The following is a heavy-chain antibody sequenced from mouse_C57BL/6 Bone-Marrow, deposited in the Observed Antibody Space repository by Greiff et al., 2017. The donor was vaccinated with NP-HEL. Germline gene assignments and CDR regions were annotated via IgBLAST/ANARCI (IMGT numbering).Heavy chain of an antibody. CDR1: GFTFSDSY. D-gene: IGHD2-5*01. Sequence: EVMLVESGGGLVQPGGSLKLSCAASGFTFSDSYMYWVRQTPEKRLEWVAYISNGGGSTYSPYTVQGRFTISRDNAKNTLYLQMSRLKSEDTAMYYCARGSNPAWFAYWGQGTLVTVSA. CDR2: ISNGGGST. J-gene: IGHJ3*01. V-gene: IGHV5-12*01. CDR3: ARGSNPAWFAY.